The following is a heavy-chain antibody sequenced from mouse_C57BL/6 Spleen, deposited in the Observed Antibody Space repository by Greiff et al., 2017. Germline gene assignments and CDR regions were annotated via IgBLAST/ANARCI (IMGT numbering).Heavy chain of an antibody. CDR2: IYPGSGST. CDR1: GYTFTSYW. J-gene: IGHJ4*01. Sequence: VQLQQPGAELVKPGASVKMSCKASGYTFTSYWITWVKQRPGQGLEWIGDIYPGSGSTNYNEKFKSKATLTVDTSSSTAYMQLSSLTSEDSAVYYCARSAYYYGSSYYYAMDYWGQGTSVTVSS. D-gene: IGHD1-1*01. V-gene: IGHV1-55*01. CDR3: ARSAYYYGSSYYYAMDY.